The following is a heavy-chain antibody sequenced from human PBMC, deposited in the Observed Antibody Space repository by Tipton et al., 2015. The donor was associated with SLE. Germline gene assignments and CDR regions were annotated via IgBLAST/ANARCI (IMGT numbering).Heavy chain of an antibody. CDR1: GGSISTYY. V-gene: IGHV4-59*01. J-gene: IGHJ4*02. D-gene: IGHD6-6*01. Sequence: TLSLTCTVSGGSISTYYWSWIRQPPGKGLEWIGYIFYSGSTNYNPSLKSRVTISVDTSKNQFSLKLSSVTAADTAVYFCAREGPGAARQYLDYWGQGTLVTVSS. CDR2: IFYSGST. CDR3: AREGPGAARQYLDY.